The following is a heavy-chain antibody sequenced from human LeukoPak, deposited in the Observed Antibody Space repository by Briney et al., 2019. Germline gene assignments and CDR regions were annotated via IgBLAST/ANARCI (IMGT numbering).Heavy chain of an antibody. V-gene: IGHV1-2*02. CDR1: GYTFTAYY. J-gene: IGHJ5*02. CDR3: ARTTKTVGVWFDP. Sequence: ASVKVSCKASGYTFTAYYIHWVRQAPGQGLEWMGWIKPNSGGTNYAQNFQGRVTMTRDTSISTAYLELSRLRSDDTAVYYCARTTKTVGVWFDPWGQGTLVTVSS. D-gene: IGHD3-3*01. CDR2: IKPNSGGT.